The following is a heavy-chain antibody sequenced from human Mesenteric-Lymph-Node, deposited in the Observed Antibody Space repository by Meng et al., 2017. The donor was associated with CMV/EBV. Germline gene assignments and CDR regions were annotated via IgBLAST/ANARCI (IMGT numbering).Heavy chain of an antibody. CDR1: GLTFSNYV. J-gene: IGHJ4*02. CDR3: ARDLDPYSGSSLSFDY. D-gene: IGHD1-26*01. CDR2: ISSSSSYI. Sequence: GESLKISCAASGLTFSNYVMNWVRQAPGKGLEWVSSISSSSSYIYYADSVKGRFTISRDNAKNSLYLQMNSLRAEDTAVYYRARDLDPYSGSSLSFDYWGQGTLVTVSS. V-gene: IGHV3-21*01.